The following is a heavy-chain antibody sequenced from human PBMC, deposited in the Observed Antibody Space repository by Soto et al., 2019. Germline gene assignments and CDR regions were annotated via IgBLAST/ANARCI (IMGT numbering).Heavy chain of an antibody. Sequence: SETLSLTCTVSGGSISSGDYYWSWIRQPPGKGLEWIGYIYYSGSTYYNPSLKSPVTISVDTSKNQFSLKLSSVTAADTAVYYCARFVLGYCSGGSCPSHDYWGQGTLVTVSS. CDR1: GGSISSGDYY. CDR3: ARFVLGYCSGGSCPSHDY. J-gene: IGHJ4*01. D-gene: IGHD2-15*01. CDR2: IYYSGST. V-gene: IGHV4-30-4*01.